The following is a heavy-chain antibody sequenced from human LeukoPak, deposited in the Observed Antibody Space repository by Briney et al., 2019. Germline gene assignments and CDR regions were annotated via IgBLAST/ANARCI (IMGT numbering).Heavy chain of an antibody. CDR3: ARGQRWLQFDY. J-gene: IGHJ4*02. Sequence: SETLSLTCTVSSGSISSGNFYWTWIRQLPGKGLEWIGYIFYSGSTYYNPSLKSRVTISVDTSKNQFSLKLRSVTAADTAVYYCARGQRWLQFDYWGQGTLVTVSS. CDR1: SGSISSGNFY. D-gene: IGHD5-24*01. V-gene: IGHV4-31*03. CDR2: IFYSGST.